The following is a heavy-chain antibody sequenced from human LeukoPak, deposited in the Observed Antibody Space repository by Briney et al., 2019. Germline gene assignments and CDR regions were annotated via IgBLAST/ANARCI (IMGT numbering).Heavy chain of an antibody. CDR1: GGSISSSSYY. CDR3: AKDSSSWIDAFDI. V-gene: IGHV4-39*07. D-gene: IGHD6-13*01. Sequence: SETLSLTCTVSGGSISSSSYYWGWIRQPPGKGLEWIGEINHSGSTNYNPSLKSRVTISVDTSKNQLSLKLSSVTAADTAVYYCAKDSSSWIDAFDIWGLGTMVIVSS. J-gene: IGHJ3*02. CDR2: INHSGST.